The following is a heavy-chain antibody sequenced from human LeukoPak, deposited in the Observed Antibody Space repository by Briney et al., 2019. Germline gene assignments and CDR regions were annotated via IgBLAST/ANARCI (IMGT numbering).Heavy chain of an antibody. J-gene: IGHJ4*02. Sequence: ASVKVSCKASGYTFTGYYMHWVRQAPGQGLEWMEWINPNSGGTNYAQKFQGWVTMTRDTSISTAYMELSRLRSDDTAVYYCARGKKQWLDQYCFDYWGQGTLVTVSS. CDR3: ARGKKQWLDQYCFDY. CDR2: INPNSGGT. D-gene: IGHD6-19*01. CDR1: GYTFTGYY. V-gene: IGHV1-2*04.